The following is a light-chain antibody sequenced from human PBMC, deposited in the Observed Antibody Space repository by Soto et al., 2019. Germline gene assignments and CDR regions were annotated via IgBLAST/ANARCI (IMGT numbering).Light chain of an antibody. CDR3: CSYTTSNTRQIV. CDR2: DVS. CDR1: SSDVGGYNY. V-gene: IGLV2-14*01. J-gene: IGLJ1*01. Sequence: QSALTQPASVSGSPGQSITISCTGTSSDVGGYNYVSRYQQHPGKAPKFMIYDVSNRPSGVSNRFSGSKSGNTASLTISGLQAEDEADYYCCSYTTSNTRQIVFGTGPKVTVL.